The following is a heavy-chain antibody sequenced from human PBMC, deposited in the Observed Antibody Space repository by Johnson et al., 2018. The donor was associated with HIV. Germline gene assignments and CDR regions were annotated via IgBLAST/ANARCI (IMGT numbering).Heavy chain of an antibody. V-gene: IGHV3-20*04. Sequence: MQLVESGGGVVRPGGSLRLSCAASGFTFDDYGMSWVRQAPGKGLEWVSGINWNGGSKGYADSVKGRFTISRDNAKNSLYLQMNSLRAEDTAWYYCARYNGVDSSSSGQTDIWGQGTMVTVSS. CDR3: ARYNGVDSSSSGQTDI. CDR2: INWNGGSK. J-gene: IGHJ3*02. D-gene: IGHD2-8*01. CDR1: GFTFDDYG.